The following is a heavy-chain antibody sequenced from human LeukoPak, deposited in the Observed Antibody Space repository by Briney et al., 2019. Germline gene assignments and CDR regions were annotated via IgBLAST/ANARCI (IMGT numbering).Heavy chain of an antibody. CDR3: AKDLMMATVTTVIPKGGFDY. CDR2: ISDSRGST. Sequence: PGGSLRLSCAASGFTFSTYAMNWVRQAPGKGLEWVSAISDSRGSTFYADSVKGRFSISRDNSKNTLYLQMNSLRAEDTAVYYCAKDLMMATVTTVIPKGGFDYWGQGTLVTVSS. D-gene: IGHD4-17*01. J-gene: IGHJ4*02. V-gene: IGHV3-23*01. CDR1: GFTFSTYA.